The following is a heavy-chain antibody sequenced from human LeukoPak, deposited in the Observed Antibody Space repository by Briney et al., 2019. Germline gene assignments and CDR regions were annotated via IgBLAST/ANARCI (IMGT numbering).Heavy chain of an antibody. J-gene: IGHJ5*02. CDR1: GYTFTSYG. D-gene: IGHD2-8*01. V-gene: IGHV1-18*04. CDR3: ATGLKVYAGNWFDP. Sequence: ASVKVSCKASGYTFTSYGMSWVRQAPGQGLEWMGWISTYNGHTNYAHQGRVTVTTDTSTSTAYMELRSLRSDDTAVYYCATGLKVYAGNWFDPWGQGTLVTVSS. CDR2: ISTYNGHT.